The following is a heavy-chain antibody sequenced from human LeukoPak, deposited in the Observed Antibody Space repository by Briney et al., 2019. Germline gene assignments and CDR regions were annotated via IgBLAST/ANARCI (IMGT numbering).Heavy chain of an antibody. J-gene: IGHJ4*02. CDR2: MNTKRGKA. Sequence: SCKAXXXTXXSXDMXWVRQAPGQGLEWMGLMNTKRGKADYAQKLQGRVTMTRETSMRTAYMEVSRLREEDTAVYYCARGRFGEFRLVYWGQGTLVTVSS. D-gene: IGHD3-10*01. V-gene: IGHV1-8*01. CDR1: XXTXXSXD. CDR3: ARGRFGEFRLVY.